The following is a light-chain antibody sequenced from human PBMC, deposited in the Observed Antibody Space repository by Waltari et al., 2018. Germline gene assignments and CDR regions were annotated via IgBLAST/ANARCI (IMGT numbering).Light chain of an antibody. CDR3: CLYGGSSTFGAWV. V-gene: IGLV2-23*03. Sequence: QSALTQPPPGSGSPGQSITTPCTGTCTDVGSYNLFPWAQQHPVQAPKLLFYEGSNRLSGVYNRFSGSKPGNTAARTISGLHAEDEADYYCCLYGGSSTFGAWVFGGGTKLTVL. CDR1: CTDVGSYNL. J-gene: IGLJ3*02. CDR2: EGS.